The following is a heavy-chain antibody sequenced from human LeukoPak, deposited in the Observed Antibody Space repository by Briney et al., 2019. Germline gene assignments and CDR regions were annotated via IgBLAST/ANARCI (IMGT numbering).Heavy chain of an antibody. Sequence: GGCLSLSCTASGFIFGEYAMSWVRAAPGRGGEGVGFIRSKAYGGTTKCPACVKARFHISRDNSKRIAYLQMSSLKAEDTAVYNCTPSPDGYSYGYYDYWGQGNLVTASS. V-gene: IGHV3-49*04. D-gene: IGHD5-18*01. CDR2: IRSKAYGGTT. CDR3: TPSPDGYSYGYYDY. J-gene: IGHJ4*02. CDR1: GFIFGEYA.